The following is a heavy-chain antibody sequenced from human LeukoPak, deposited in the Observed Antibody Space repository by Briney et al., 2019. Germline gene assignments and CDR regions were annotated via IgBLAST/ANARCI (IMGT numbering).Heavy chain of an antibody. CDR1: GFTFDDYA. Sequence: GGSLRLSCAASGFTFDDYAMHWVRQAPGKGLEWVSGISRSSDIAAYADSVRGRFIISRDNAKHSLYLQMNSLRAEDTAFYYCTKGGGNNYDGSACYANWGQGTLVTVSS. D-gene: IGHD3-22*01. V-gene: IGHV3-9*01. CDR3: TKGGGNNYDGSACYAN. J-gene: IGHJ4*02. CDR2: ISRSSDIA.